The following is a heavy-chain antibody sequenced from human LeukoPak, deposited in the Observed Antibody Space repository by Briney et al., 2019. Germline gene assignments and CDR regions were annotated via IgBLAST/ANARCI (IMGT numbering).Heavy chain of an antibody. J-gene: IGHJ4*02. V-gene: IGHV3-23*01. Sequence: PGGSLRLSCAASGFTFSSYAMSWVRQAPGKGLEWVSAISGSGGSTYYADSVKGRFTISRDNSKNTLYLQMNSLRAEDTAVYYCARDRYYYDSSGSCFDYWGQGTLVTVSS. D-gene: IGHD3-22*01. CDR3: ARDRYYYDSSGSCFDY. CDR1: GFTFSSYA. CDR2: ISGSGGST.